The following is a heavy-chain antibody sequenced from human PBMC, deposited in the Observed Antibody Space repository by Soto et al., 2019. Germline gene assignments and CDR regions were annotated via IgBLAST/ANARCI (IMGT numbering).Heavy chain of an antibody. D-gene: IGHD2-15*01. V-gene: IGHV3-74*01. J-gene: IGHJ3*01. CDR2: INTEGSST. CDR1: GFSFSSYW. Sequence: EVQLVESGGGLVQPGGSLRLSCADSGFSFSSYWMHWVRQGPGKGLVWVARINTEGSSTNYADSVEGRFTISRDNAKNKLYLQMNSLRAEDTAVYYCARSPGGYYIDWGQGTMVTVYS. CDR3: ARSPGGYYID.